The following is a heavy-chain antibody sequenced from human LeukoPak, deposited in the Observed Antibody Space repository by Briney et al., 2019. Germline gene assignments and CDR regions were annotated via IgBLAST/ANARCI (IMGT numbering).Heavy chain of an antibody. Sequence: WASVKVSCKASGYTFTSYYMHWVRQAPGQGLEWMGIINPSGGSTSYAQKFQGRVTMTRDTSTSTVYMELSSLRSEDTAVYYCARVGSSGWVGYDAFDIWGQGTMVTVSS. CDR2: INPSGGST. CDR3: ARVGSSGWVGYDAFDI. D-gene: IGHD6-19*01. J-gene: IGHJ3*02. CDR1: GYTFTSYY. V-gene: IGHV1-46*01.